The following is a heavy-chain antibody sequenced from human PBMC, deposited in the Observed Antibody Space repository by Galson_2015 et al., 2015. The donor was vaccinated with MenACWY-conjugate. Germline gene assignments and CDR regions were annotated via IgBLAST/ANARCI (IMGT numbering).Heavy chain of an antibody. D-gene: IGHD3-9*01. Sequence: SLRLSCAASGFTFSTYSMNWVRQAPGKGLEWVSYISSSSSTIYYADSVKGRFTISRDNAKNSLYLQMNTLRDEDTAVYYCARDRPDYDVLTGSFEYWGQGTLVTVSS. J-gene: IGHJ4*02. V-gene: IGHV3-48*02. CDR1: GFTFSTYS. CDR2: ISSSSSTI. CDR3: ARDRPDYDVLTGSFEY.